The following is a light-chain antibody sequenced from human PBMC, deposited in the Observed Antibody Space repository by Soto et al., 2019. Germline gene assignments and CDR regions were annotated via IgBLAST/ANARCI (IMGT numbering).Light chain of an antibody. CDR1: QSVSSSY. Sequence: EIVLTQSPGTLSLSPGERATLSCRASQSVSSSYLAWYQQKPGQAPRLLIYGASSRATGIPDRFSGSGSGTDFTLTISRLEPEDVAVYYCQQYGRGPWTFGQGTKVESK. V-gene: IGKV3-20*01. CDR3: QQYGRGPWT. J-gene: IGKJ1*01. CDR2: GAS.